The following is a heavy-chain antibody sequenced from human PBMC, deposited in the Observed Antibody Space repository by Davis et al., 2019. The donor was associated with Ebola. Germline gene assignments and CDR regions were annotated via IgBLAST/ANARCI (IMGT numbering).Heavy chain of an antibody. CDR3: AKDSSWSGSYSPFDY. D-gene: IGHD1-26*01. V-gene: IGHV3-30*02. Sequence: GGSLRLSCAASGFTFDDYAMHWVRQAPGKGLEWVAVIWYDGSNNYYADSVKGRFTISRDNSKNTLYLQMNSLRAEDTAVYYCAKDSSWSGSYSPFDYWGQGTLVTVAS. CDR2: IWYDGSNN. CDR1: GFTFDDYA. J-gene: IGHJ4*02.